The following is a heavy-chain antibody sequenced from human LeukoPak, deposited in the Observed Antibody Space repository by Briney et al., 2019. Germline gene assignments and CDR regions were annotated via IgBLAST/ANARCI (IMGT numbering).Heavy chain of an antibody. Sequence: GGSLRLSCVASGFTFSSYAMSWVRQAPARGLEWVASLRGDGSTFYADSVKGRFTLSRGESRNTVYLQLTYLRVEDTAVYYCAKASWVSSADAVLWGQGTPVTVSS. V-gene: IGHV3-23*01. CDR3: AKASWVSSADAVL. CDR2: LRGDGST. CDR1: GFTFSSYA. J-gene: IGHJ4*02. D-gene: IGHD3-16*01.